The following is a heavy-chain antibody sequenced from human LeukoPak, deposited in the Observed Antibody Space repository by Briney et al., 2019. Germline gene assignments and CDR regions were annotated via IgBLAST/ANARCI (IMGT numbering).Heavy chain of an antibody. CDR3: ARISSGALGGYYYYSMDI. CDR2: ISAYNGNT. V-gene: IGHV1-18*01. CDR1: GYTFTSYG. Sequence: GASVTVSCKASGYTFTSYGISWVRQAPGQGLEWMGWISAYNGNTNYAQKLQGRVTMTTDTSTSTAYMELRSLRSDDTAVYYCARISSGALGGYYYYSMDIWGQGTTVTVSS. D-gene: IGHD3-22*01. J-gene: IGHJ6*02.